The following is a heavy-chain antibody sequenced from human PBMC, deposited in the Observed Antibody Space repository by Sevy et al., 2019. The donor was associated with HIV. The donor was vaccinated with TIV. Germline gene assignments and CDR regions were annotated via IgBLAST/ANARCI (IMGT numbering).Heavy chain of an antibody. V-gene: IGHV3-7*01. Sequence: GGSLRLSCAASGLNIRAHWMLWVRQAPGKGLEWVANINEDGSTKYYLDSVKGRFTNSRDNAGNSAFLQMNSLRVEDTAVYYCVRALLKADSLWGQGTLVTVSS. CDR1: GLNIRAHW. CDR3: VRALLKADSL. CDR2: INEDGSTK. D-gene: IGHD1-26*01. J-gene: IGHJ4*02.